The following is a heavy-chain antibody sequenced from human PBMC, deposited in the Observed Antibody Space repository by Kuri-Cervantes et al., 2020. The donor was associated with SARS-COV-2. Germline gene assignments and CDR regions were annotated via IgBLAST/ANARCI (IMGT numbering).Heavy chain of an antibody. CDR3: ARGSWQDPLY. J-gene: IGHJ4*02. CDR2: ISAYNGNT. Sequence: ASVKVSCKASGYTFTSYAMHWVRQAPGQRLEWMGWISAYNGNTNYAQKLQGRVTMTTDTSTSTAYMELRSLRSDDTAVYYCARGSWQDPLYWGQGTLVTVSS. V-gene: IGHV1-18*01. D-gene: IGHD2-15*01. CDR1: GYTFTSYA.